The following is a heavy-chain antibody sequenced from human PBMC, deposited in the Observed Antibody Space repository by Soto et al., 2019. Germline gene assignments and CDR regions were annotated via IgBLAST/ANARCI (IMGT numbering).Heavy chain of an antibody. CDR2: ISGSVGST. J-gene: IGHJ4*02. V-gene: IGHV3-23*01. CDR3: AKAGGAAGTVDYFDY. Sequence: GGSLRLSCAASGFAFSNYAINWVRQSPGKGLEWVSVISGSVGSTYYADSVKGRFTITRDNSKNTLYLQMNSLRAEDTAVYYCAKAGGAAGTVDYFDYWGQGTLVTVSS. CDR1: GFAFSNYA. D-gene: IGHD6-13*01.